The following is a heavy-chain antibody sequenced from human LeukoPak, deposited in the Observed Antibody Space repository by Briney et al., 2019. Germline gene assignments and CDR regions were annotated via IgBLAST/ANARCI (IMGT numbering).Heavy chain of an antibody. D-gene: IGHD4-17*01. V-gene: IGHV1-18*01. CDR2: NSAYNGNT. J-gene: IGHJ3*02. CDR3: AGRTTVTTGRAFDI. CDR1: GYTFTSYG. Sequence: ASVKVSCKASGYTFTSYGISWVRQAPGQGLEWMGWNSAYNGNTNYAQKLQGRVTMTTDTSTSTAYMELRSLRSDDTAVYYCAGRTTVTTGRAFDIWGQGTMVTVSS.